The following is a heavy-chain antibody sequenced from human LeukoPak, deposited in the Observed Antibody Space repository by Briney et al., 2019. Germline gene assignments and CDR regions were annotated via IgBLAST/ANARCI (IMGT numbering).Heavy chain of an antibody. D-gene: IGHD6-13*01. CDR2: INPNSGGT. CDR1: GYTFTGYY. Sequence: ASVKVSCKASGYTFTGYYMHWVRQAPGQGLEWMGWINPNSGGTNCAQKFQGRVTMTRDTSISTAYMELSRLRSDDTAVYYCARFGGSSWYWDYWGQGTLVTVSS. J-gene: IGHJ4*02. CDR3: ARFGGSSWYWDY. V-gene: IGHV1-2*02.